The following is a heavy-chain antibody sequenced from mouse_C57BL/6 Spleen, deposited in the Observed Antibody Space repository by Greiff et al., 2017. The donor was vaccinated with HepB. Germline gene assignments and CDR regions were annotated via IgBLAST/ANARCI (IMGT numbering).Heavy chain of an antibody. Sequence: QVQLQQSGAELVRPGASVKLSCKASGYTFTDYYINWVKQRPGQGLEWIARIYPGSGNTYYNEKFKGKATLTAEKSSSTAYMQLSSLTSEDSAVYFCARGWTTVVEGWYFDVWGTGTTVTVSS. CDR2: IYPGSGNT. CDR1: GYTFTDYY. CDR3: ARGWTTVVEGWYFDV. D-gene: IGHD1-1*01. J-gene: IGHJ1*03. V-gene: IGHV1-76*01.